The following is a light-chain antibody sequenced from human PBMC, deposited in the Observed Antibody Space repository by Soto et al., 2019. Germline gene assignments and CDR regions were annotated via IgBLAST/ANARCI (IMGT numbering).Light chain of an antibody. CDR1: QDISNY. CDR3: QNYNSALT. CDR2: SAS. V-gene: IGKV1-27*01. J-gene: IGKJ5*01. Sequence: DIQRTQSPSSLSASVGDRVTITCRASQDISNYLAWYQQKPGTVPKLLIYSASTLQSGVPSRFSGSGSGTDFTLTISSMQPEDVATYFCQNYNSALTFGQGTRLEIK.